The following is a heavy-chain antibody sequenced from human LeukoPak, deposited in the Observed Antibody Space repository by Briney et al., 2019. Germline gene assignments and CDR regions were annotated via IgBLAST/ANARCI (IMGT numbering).Heavy chain of an antibody. J-gene: IGHJ4*02. Sequence: ASVKVSCKVSGYTLTEFSMHWVRQAPGKGLEWMGGFDPEDGETIYAQELQGRVTMTKDTSTDTAYMELSSLRSEDTAVYYCAIWYYYDSSDYYLADYWGQGTLVTVSS. V-gene: IGHV1-24*01. D-gene: IGHD3-22*01. CDR2: FDPEDGET. CDR3: AIWYYYDSSDYYLADY. CDR1: GYTLTEFS.